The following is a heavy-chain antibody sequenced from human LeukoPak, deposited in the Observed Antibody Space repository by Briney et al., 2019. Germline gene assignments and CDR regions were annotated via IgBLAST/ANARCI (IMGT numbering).Heavy chain of an antibody. J-gene: IGHJ4*02. D-gene: IGHD1-7*01. CDR3: ARDHYAVDWIYVFDY. V-gene: IGHV1-18*01. CDR1: GYTFTSYG. Sequence: ASVKVSCKASGYTFTSYGISWVRQAPGQGLEWMGWISAYNGNTNYAQKLQGRVTMTTDTSTSTAYMELRSLRSDDTAVYYCARDHYAVDWIYVFDYWGQGTLVTVSS. CDR2: ISAYNGNT.